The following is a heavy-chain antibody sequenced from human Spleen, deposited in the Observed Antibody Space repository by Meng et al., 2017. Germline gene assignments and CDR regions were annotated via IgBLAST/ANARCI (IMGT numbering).Heavy chain of an antibody. CDR3: ARSQTYYDILTGYSYFDY. J-gene: IGHJ4*02. CDR2: ITSSGSTI. Sequence: GGSLRLSCAASGFTFSDYYMSWIRQAPGKGLEWVSYITSSGSTISYADSVKGRFTISRDNAKNSLYLQMNSLRAEDTAVYYCARSQTYYDILTGYSYFDYWGQGTLVTVSS. D-gene: IGHD3-9*01. CDR1: GFTFSDYY. V-gene: IGHV3-11*01.